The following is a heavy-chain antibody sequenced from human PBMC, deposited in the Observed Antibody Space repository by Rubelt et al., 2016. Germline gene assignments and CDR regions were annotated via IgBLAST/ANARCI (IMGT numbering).Heavy chain of an antibody. CDR2: ISAYNGNT. CDR1: GYTFTSYG. CDR3: ARTSGSYEYYYGMDV. J-gene: IGHJ6*02. Sequence: VKVSCKASGYTFTSYGISWVRQAPGQGLEWMGWISAYNGNTNYAQKLQGRVTMTTDTSTSPAYMELRSLRSDDTAVYYCARTSGSYEYYYGMDVWGQGTTVTVSS. D-gene: IGHD1-26*01. V-gene: IGHV1-18*01.